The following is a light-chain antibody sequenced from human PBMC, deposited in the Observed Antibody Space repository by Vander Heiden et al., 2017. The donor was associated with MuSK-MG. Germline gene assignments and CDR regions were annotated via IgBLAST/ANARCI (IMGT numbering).Light chain of an antibody. CDR1: QDTGKW. CDR2: AAS. J-gene: IGKJ5*01. Sequence: DIQMTQSPPSVSASLGDRVTITCRASQDTGKWLAWYQQKPGRAPNLLIYAASNLETGVPPRFSGAGSGTHFTLTINGLQPEDFAIYYCQQAKSFPITFGQGTRLETK. CDR3: QQAKSFPIT. V-gene: IGKV1-12*01.